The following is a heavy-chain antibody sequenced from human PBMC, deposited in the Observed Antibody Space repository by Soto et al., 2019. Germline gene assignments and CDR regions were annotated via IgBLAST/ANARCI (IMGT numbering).Heavy chain of an antibody. V-gene: IGHV4-59*08. CDR1: GGSISSYY. CDR3: ARAQGGMDV. Sequence: QVQLQESGPGLVKPSETLSLTCTVSGGSISSYYWSWIRQPPGKGLEWIGYIYYSGRANYNPSLNSLLTISVDTPNNPFSLTLSSVTAADTAVYYCARAQGGMDVWCQGTTVTLSS. CDR2: IYYSGRA. J-gene: IGHJ6*02.